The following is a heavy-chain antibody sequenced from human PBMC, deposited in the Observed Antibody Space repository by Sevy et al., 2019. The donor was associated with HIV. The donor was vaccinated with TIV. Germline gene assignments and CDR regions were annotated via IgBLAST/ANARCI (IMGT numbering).Heavy chain of an antibody. CDR1: GFTVSSNY. CDR3: ARSVHDFWSGYYSFDY. Sequence: GGSLRLSCAASGFTVSSNYMSWVRQAPGKGLEWVSVIYSGGSTYYVDSVKGRFTISRDNSKNTLYLQMNSLRAEDTAVYYCARSVHDFWSGYYSFDYWGQGTLVTVSS. V-gene: IGHV3-53*01. CDR2: IYSGGST. J-gene: IGHJ4*02. D-gene: IGHD3-3*01.